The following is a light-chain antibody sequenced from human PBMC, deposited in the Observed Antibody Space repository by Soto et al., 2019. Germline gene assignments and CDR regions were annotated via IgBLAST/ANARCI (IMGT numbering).Light chain of an antibody. J-gene: IGLJ3*02. CDR2: EVN. CDR1: SSDVGGYNY. Sequence: QSALTQPPSASGSPGQSVAISCTGTSSDVGGYNYVSWYQQHPGKAPKLMIYEVNKRPSGVPDRFSGSKSGNTASLTVSGLQAEDEADYYCCSYTSSADLVFGGGTKLTVL. V-gene: IGLV2-8*01. CDR3: CSYTSSADLV.